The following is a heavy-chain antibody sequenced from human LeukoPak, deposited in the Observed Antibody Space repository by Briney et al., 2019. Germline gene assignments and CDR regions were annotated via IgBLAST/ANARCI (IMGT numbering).Heavy chain of an antibody. V-gene: IGHV3-23*01. D-gene: IGHD2-15*01. Sequence: PGGSLRLSCAASGFTFTSYSMNWVRQAPGKGLEWVSTISGGGGSTYYADSVKGRFTNSRDNPKNTVYLQMNSLSAEDTAVYYRAKGPAPYCSGGSCYSPHWYFDLWGRGTLVTVSS. J-gene: IGHJ2*01. CDR3: AKGPAPYCSGGSCYSPHWYFDL. CDR2: ISGGGGST. CDR1: GFTFTSYS.